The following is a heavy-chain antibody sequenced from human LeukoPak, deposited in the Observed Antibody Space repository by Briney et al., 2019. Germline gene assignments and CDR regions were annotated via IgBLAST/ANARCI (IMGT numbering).Heavy chain of an antibody. CDR2: IKRDGNEK. D-gene: IGHD3-10*01. CDR3: AKEGAYPIITYDS. V-gene: IGHV3-7*01. CDR1: AFTFSSYW. J-gene: IGHJ5*01. Sequence: GGSLRLSCAASAFTFSSYWMNWVRQAPGKGLEWVANIKRDGNEKNYVDAVKGRFSISGDNAKNSLYLQMDSLRAEDTAVYYCAKEGAYPIITYDSWGQGALVTVSS.